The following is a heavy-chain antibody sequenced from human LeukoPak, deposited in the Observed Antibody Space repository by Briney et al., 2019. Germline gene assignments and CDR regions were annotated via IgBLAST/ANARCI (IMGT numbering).Heavy chain of an antibody. CDR3: AKLFWSGYYSGNSPIDY. Sequence: GGSLRLSCAASGFTFSSSAMSWVCQAPGKGLEWVSGISAGGDSTYYADSVKGRITISRDNSKNTLYLQMNSLRAEDTAVYYCAKLFWSGYYSGNSPIDYWGQGTLVTVSS. D-gene: IGHD3-3*01. J-gene: IGHJ4*02. CDR1: GFTFSSSA. CDR2: ISAGGDST. V-gene: IGHV3-23*01.